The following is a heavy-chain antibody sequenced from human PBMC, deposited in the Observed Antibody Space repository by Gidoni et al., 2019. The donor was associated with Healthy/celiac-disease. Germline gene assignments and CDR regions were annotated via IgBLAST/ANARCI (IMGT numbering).Heavy chain of an antibody. CDR1: GGSCSGYY. Sequence: QVQLQQWRAGLLKPSETLSLTCAVYGGSCSGYYWSWIRQPPGKGLEWLGEINHSGSTNYNPSLKSRVTISVDTSKNQFSLKLSSVTAADTAVYYCATRGDEEDTMIVVAPVYNWFDPWGQGTLVTVSS. CDR2: INHSGST. CDR3: ATRGDEEDTMIVVAPVYNWFDP. J-gene: IGHJ5*02. V-gene: IGHV4-34*01. D-gene: IGHD3-22*01.